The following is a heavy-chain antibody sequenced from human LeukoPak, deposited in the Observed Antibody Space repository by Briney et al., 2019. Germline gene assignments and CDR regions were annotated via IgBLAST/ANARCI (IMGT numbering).Heavy chain of an antibody. Sequence: GGSLRLSCAASGFTFDDYGMSWVRQAPGKGLEWVSGINWNGGSTGYADSVKGRFTISRDNAKNSVYLQMNSLRAEDPALYYCARGYCSSTSCSAGSYNWFDPWGQGTLVTVSS. CDR1: GFTFDDYG. CDR3: ARGYCSSTSCSAGSYNWFDP. J-gene: IGHJ5*02. V-gene: IGHV3-20*04. D-gene: IGHD2-2*01. CDR2: INWNGGST.